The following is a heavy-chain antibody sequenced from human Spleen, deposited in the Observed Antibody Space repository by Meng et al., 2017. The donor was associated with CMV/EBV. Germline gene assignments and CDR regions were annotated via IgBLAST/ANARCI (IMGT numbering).Heavy chain of an antibody. CDR1: GITFSNHV. V-gene: IGHV3-30*04. CDR2: VSYDGRIQ. J-gene: IGHJ4*02. D-gene: IGHD5-12*01. Sequence: ASGITFSNHVMHWVRQAPGKGLGWVAIVSYDGRIQYYADSVKGRFTISRDNSKNTLYVQMNSLRAEDTSVYFCARDRERFGYALDYWGQGTLVTVSS. CDR3: ARDRERFGYALDY.